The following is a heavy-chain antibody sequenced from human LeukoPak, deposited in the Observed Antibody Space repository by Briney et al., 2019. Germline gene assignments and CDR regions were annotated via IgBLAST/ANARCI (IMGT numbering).Heavy chain of an antibody. CDR1: GGSFSGYY. CDR3: ARGRLLSSGRRNYYMDV. V-gene: IGHV4-34*01. J-gene: IGHJ6*03. Sequence: SETLSLTCAVYGGSFSGYYWSWIRQPPGKELEWIGEINHSGSTNYNPSLKSRVTISVDTSKNQFSLKLSSVTAADTAVYYCARGRLLSSGRRNYYMDVWGKGTTVTVSS. D-gene: IGHD6-19*01. CDR2: INHSGST.